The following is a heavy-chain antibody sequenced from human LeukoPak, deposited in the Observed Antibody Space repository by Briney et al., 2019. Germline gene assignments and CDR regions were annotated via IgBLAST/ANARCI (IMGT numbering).Heavy chain of an antibody. CDR2: IYENGGTT. Sequence: GGSLRLSCVGSGFTFRSHAMSWVRQAPEKGLEFVSGIYENGGTTYYADSVKGRFSISRDNPKNTLYLQMDSLRGEDTAVYYCAKDFRIGYSAHFDYWGQGALVTVSS. J-gene: IGHJ4*02. V-gene: IGHV3-23*01. CDR1: GFTFRSHA. D-gene: IGHD2-21*01. CDR3: AKDFRIGYSAHFDY.